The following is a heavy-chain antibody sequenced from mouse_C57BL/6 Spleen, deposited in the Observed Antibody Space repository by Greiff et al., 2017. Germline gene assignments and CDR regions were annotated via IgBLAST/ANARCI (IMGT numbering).Heavy chain of an antibody. CDR2: IDPEDGET. J-gene: IGHJ3*01. V-gene: IGHV14-2*01. Sequence: EVKLMESGAELVKPGASVKLSCTASGFNIKDYYMHWVKQRTEQGLEWIGRIDPEDGETKYAPKFQGKATITADTSSNTAYLQLSSLTSEDTAVYYCASHYDGYLAWFAYWGQGTLVTVSA. CDR3: ASHYDGYLAWFAY. CDR1: GFNIKDYY. D-gene: IGHD2-3*01.